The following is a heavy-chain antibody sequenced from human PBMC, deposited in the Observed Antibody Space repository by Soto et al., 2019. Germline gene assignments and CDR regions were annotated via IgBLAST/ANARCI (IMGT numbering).Heavy chain of an antibody. J-gene: IGHJ4*02. CDR1: GGSISSGDYY. CDR3: AREGRFLEWLSGFDY. D-gene: IGHD3-3*01. CDR2: IYYSGST. Sequence: PSETLSLTCTVSGGSISSGDYYWSWIRQPPGKGLEWIGYIYYSGSTYYNPSLKSRVTISVDTSKNQFSLKLSSVTAADTAVYYCAREGRFLEWLSGFDYWGQGTLVTAPQ. V-gene: IGHV4-30-4*01.